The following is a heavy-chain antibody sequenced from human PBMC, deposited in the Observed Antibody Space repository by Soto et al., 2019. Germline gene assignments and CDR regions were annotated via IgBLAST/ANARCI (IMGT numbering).Heavy chain of an antibody. CDR2: IIPIVGTA. J-gene: IGHJ5*02. D-gene: IGHD2-8*01. CDR1: GGTFSSYA. Sequence: QVQLVQSGAEVKKPGSSVKVSCKASGGTFSSYAISWVRQAPGQGLEWMGGIIPIVGTANYAQKFQGRVTITADESTSTADMEVSRLRSDDAAVYYCARDNCTNGVCRRFDPWGQGTLVTVSS. V-gene: IGHV1-69*01. CDR3: ARDNCTNGVCRRFDP.